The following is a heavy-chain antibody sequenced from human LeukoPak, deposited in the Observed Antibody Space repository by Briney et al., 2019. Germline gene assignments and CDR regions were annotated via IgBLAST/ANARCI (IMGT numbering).Heavy chain of an antibody. CDR1: GFTFDDYT. V-gene: IGHV3-43*01. CDR2: ISWDGGST. J-gene: IGHJ4*02. Sequence: TGGSLRLSCAAPGFTFDDYTMHWVRQAPGKGLEWVSLISWDGGSTYYADSVKGRFTISRDNSKNSLYLQMNSLRTEDTALYYCAKEGPLYYFDYWGQGTLVTVSS. CDR3: AKEGPLYYFDY.